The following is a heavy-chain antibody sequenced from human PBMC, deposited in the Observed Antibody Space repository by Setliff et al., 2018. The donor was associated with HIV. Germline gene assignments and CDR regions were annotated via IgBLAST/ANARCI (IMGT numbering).Heavy chain of an antibody. J-gene: IGHJ5*02. Sequence: SETLSLTCTVSGVSISNYYWSWIRQPPGKGLEWIGYMYYSGNTNYNPSLKSRVTISVDTSKNQFSLKLTSVTAADTAMYYCASRVYYYDENRILREEGFVPWGQGTLVTVSS. CDR1: GVSISNYY. V-gene: IGHV4-59*08. D-gene: IGHD3-22*01. CDR3: ASRVYYYDENRILREEGFVP. CDR2: MYYSGNT.